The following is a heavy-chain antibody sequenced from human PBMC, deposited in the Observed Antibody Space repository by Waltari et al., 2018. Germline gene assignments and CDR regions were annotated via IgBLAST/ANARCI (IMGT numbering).Heavy chain of an antibody. Sequence: QVQLVQSGAEVKKPGSSVKVSCKASGGTFSSYAISWVRQAPGQGLEWMGRIIPILGIANYAQKFQGRVTITADKSTSTAYMELSSLRSEDTAVYYCARFGTTVVRSYYGMDVWGQGTTVTVSS. CDR2: IIPILGIA. D-gene: IGHD4-17*01. V-gene: IGHV1-69*10. CDR1: GGTFSSYA. J-gene: IGHJ6*02. CDR3: ARFGTTVVRSYYGMDV.